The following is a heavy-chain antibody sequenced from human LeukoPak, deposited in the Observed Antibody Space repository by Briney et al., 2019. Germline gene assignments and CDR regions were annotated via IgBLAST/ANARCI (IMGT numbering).Heavy chain of an antibody. CDR2: ISGSGGST. D-gene: IGHD6-13*01. CDR1: GFTFSNFA. J-gene: IGHJ5*02. V-gene: IGHV3-23*01. Sequence: GSLRLSCAAAGFTFSNFAMSWVRQAPGKGLEWVSAISGSGGSTYYADSVKGRFTISRDNSKNTLYLQMNSLRAEDTAVYYCAKGIAAAGTRRPNWFDPWGQGTLVTVSS. CDR3: AKGIAAAGTRRPNWFDP.